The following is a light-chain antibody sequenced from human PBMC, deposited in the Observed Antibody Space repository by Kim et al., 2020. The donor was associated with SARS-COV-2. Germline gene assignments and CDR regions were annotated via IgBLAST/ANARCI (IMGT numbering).Light chain of an antibody. CDR2: SXX. CDR3: AAWDDSLSGWV. J-gene: IGLJ3*02. V-gene: IGLV1-47*02. Sequence: QPVLTQPPSASGTPGQRVTISCSGSSSNIGSNYVYXYQQLPGTAPKLLIYSXXXRPSGVPDRFSGXKSGTSASLAXSGLRSEDXAXYYCAAWDDSLSGWVFGGGTXLT. CDR1: SSNIGSNY.